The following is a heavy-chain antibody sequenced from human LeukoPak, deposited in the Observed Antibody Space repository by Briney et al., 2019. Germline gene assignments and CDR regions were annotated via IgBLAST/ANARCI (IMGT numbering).Heavy chain of an antibody. CDR3: ARHMYGNVIDAFDI. CDR1: DGSISTSL. V-gene: IGHV4-59*08. CDR2: VHYSGNT. Sequence: PSETLSLTCTVSDGSISTSLWSWIRQPPGKGLEWIGNVHYSGNTDYNPSLKSRVITSIDTSKKQFSLKLSSVTAADTAVYYCARHMYGNVIDAFDIWGQGTIVTVSS. J-gene: IGHJ3*02. D-gene: IGHD4-23*01.